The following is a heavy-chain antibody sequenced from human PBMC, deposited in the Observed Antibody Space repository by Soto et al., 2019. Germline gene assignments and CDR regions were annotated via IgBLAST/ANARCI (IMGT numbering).Heavy chain of an antibody. CDR2: MNQDGSEK. V-gene: IGHV3-7*01. CDR1: GFTFSNSW. Sequence: LRLSCAASGFTFSNSWMTWVRQAPGKGLEWVANMNQDGSEKYYEDSVKGRFTISRDNAKNSLYLQMNSLRAEDTAVYYCARAFIPGSNNWFDPWGQGTLVTVSS. CDR3: ARAFIPGSNNWFDP. D-gene: IGHD3-10*01. J-gene: IGHJ5*02.